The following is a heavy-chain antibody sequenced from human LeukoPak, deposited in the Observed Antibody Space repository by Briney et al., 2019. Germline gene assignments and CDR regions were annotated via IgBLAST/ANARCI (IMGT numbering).Heavy chain of an antibody. CDR3: AKDFSTMIVVVQPFYYYYGMDA. V-gene: IGHV3-43*02. Sequence: LTGGSLRLSCAASGFTFDDYAMHWVRQAPGKGLEWVSLISGDGGSTYYADSEKGRFTISRDNSKNSLHLQMNSLRTEDTALYYCAKDFSTMIVVVQPFYYYYGMDAWGQGTTVTVSS. D-gene: IGHD3-22*01. CDR2: ISGDGGST. J-gene: IGHJ6*02. CDR1: GFTFDDYA.